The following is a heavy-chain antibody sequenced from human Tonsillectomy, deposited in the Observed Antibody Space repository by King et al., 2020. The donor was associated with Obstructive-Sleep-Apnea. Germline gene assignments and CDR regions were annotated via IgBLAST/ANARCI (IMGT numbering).Heavy chain of an antibody. J-gene: IGHJ6*02. V-gene: IGHV4-31*03. CDR3: AKGVGLYYSSTSCHATYYYGMDG. Sequence: QLQESGPALVKPSQTLSLTCPVSGGSIISGYYWSWIRQHPGKGLEWIWDISYSGSTSYNSSHKSSAIISVDTSKKQLSLKLSSVTAADTAVYYCAKGVGLYYSSTSCHATYYYGMDGWGQGTTVTVSS. CDR1: GGSIISGYY. D-gene: IGHD2-2*01. CDR2: ISYSGST.